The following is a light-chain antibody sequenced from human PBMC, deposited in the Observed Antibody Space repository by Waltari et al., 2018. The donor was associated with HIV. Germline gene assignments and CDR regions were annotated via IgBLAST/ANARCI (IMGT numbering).Light chain of an antibody. J-gene: IGLJ3*02. CDR3: AAWDDSLSGFV. Sequence: QSVLTQPPSLSAAPGHKINISCSGGASNIGRRTVHWYQQLPSRAPKLIIDHDHRRPSGVSDRFTASKSGTSASLFISKLQAADEATYYCAAWDDSLSGFVFGGGT. CDR1: ASNIGRRT. CDR2: HDH. V-gene: IGLV1-44*01.